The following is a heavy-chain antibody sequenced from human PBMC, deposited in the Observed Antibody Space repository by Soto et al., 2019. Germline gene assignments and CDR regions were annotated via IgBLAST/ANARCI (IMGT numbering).Heavy chain of an antibody. CDR3: ARGAKVEVVLMWYTDY. Sequence: QVQLVQSGAEVKKPGASVKVSCKASGYTFTSYAINWVRQATGQGLEWMGWMNPNSGNTGYAQKFQSRVSMTRSSSRSKPNIELDRLRPQDTCVYCCARGAKVEVVLMWYTDYWVQGTLLTVSS. CDR1: GYTFTSYA. J-gene: IGHJ4*01. D-gene: IGHD2-8*01. CDR2: MNPNSGNT. V-gene: IGHV1-8*01.